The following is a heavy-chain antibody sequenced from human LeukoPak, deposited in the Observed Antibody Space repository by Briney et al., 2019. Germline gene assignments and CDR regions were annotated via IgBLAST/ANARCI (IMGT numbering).Heavy chain of an antibody. D-gene: IGHD4-17*01. CDR2: IRSKANSYAT. CDR1: GFTFSGSA. J-gene: IGHJ4*02. CDR3: TRLDHGDYGGY. Sequence: GGSLRLSCAASGFTFSGSAMHWVRQASGKGLEWVGRIRSKANSYATAYAASVRGRFIISRDDSKNTAYLQMNSLKIEDTAVYYCTRLDHGDYGGYWGQGTLVTVSS. V-gene: IGHV3-73*01.